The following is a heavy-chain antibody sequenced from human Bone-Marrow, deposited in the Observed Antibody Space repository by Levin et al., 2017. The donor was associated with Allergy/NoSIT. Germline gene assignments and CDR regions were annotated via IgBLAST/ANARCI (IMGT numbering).Heavy chain of an antibody. V-gene: IGHV1-18*01. J-gene: IGHJ4*02. D-gene: IGHD2-15*01. CDR1: GYTFRSYG. Sequence: GASVKVSCKASGYTFRSYGIKWVRQAPGQGLEWMGWISPFNTNTNNEPKFRGRVTMTIDTSTSTAYLELGSLTTDDTAVYYWARDRDGYCSDGSCGTWGQGTQVTVSS. CDR3: ARDRDGYCSDGSCGT. CDR2: ISPFNTNT.